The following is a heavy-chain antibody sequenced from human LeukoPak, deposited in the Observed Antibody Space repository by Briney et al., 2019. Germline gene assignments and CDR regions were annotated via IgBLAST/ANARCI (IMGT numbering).Heavy chain of an antibody. D-gene: IGHD2-15*01. CDR2: IIPILGIA. CDR3: ARGGSSIDY. J-gene: IGHJ4*02. Sequence: ASVKVSCKASGGTFSSYTISWVRQAPGQGLELMGRIIPILGIANYAQKFQGRVTITADKSTGTAYMELSSLRSEDTAVYYCARGGSSIDYWGQGTLVTVSS. V-gene: IGHV1-69*02. CDR1: GGTFSSYT.